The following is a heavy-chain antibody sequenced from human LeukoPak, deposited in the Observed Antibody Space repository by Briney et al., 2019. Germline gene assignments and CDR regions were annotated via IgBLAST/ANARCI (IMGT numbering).Heavy chain of an antibody. V-gene: IGHV4-4*09. CDR1: GGSISSYY. CDR3: ARGTFYYYYYMDV. D-gene: IGHD3-16*01. Sequence: SETLSLTCTVSGGSISSYYWSWIRQPPGKGLEWIGYIYTSGSTNYNPSIKSRVTISVDTSKNQFSLKLSSVTAADTAVYYCARGTFYYYYYMDVWGKGTTVTVSS. J-gene: IGHJ6*03. CDR2: IYTSGST.